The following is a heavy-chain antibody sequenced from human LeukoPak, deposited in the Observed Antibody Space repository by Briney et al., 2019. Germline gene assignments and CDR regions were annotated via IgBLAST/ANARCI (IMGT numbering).Heavy chain of an antibody. CDR2: IYTSGST. Sequence: SETLSLTCTVSGGSISSGSYYWSWIRQPAWKGLEWIGRIYTSGSTNYNPSLKSRVTISVDTSKNQFSLKLSSVTAADTAVYYCARDDPTAEGWFNPWGQGTLVTVSS. CDR3: ARDDPTAEGWFNP. CDR1: GGSISSGSYY. J-gene: IGHJ5*02. V-gene: IGHV4-61*02.